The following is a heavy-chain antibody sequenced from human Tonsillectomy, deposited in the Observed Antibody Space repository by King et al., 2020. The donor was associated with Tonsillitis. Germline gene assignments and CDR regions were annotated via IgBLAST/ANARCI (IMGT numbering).Heavy chain of an antibody. CDR1: GGTFSSYA. J-gene: IGHJ6*02. V-gene: IGHV1-69*01. D-gene: IGHD3-22*01. Sequence: QLVQSGAEVKKPGSSVKVSCKASGGTFSSYAISWVRQAPGQGLEWMGGIIPIFGTANYAQKFQGRVTITADESTSTAYMELSSLRSEDTAVYYCARHYYDGSGNSGEYYYYGMDVWGQGTTVTVSS. CDR2: IIPIFGTA. CDR3: ARHYYDGSGNSGEYYYYGMDV.